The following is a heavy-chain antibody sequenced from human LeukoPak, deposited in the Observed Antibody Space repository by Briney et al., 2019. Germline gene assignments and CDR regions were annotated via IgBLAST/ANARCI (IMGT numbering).Heavy chain of an antibody. Sequence: SETLSLTCTASGGSISSYYWSWIRQPPGKGLEWIGYIYYSGSTNYNPSLKSRVTISVDTSKNQFSLKLSSVTAADTAVYYCARLGGRTVLDYWGQGTLVTVSS. CDR3: ARLGGRTVLDY. CDR1: GGSISSYY. D-gene: IGHD3-16*01. CDR2: IYYSGST. J-gene: IGHJ4*02. V-gene: IGHV4-59*08.